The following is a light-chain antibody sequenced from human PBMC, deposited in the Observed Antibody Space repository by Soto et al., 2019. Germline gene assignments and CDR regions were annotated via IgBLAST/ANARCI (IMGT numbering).Light chain of an antibody. CDR2: PAS. CDR3: KQYYSFPPT. V-gene: IGKV1-9*01. Sequence: DIQLTQSPSVLSASVGDTVTITCRASQALSNYLAWYQQKPWKAPDLLIYPASTLQSGVPSRFSGSGSETEFSLTIRALQPEDFATYYCKQYYSFPPTFGQGTKVDIK. J-gene: IGKJ1*01. CDR1: QALSNY.